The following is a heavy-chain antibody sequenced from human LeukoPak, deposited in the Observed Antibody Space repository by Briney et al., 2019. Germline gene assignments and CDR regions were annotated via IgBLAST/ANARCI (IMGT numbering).Heavy chain of an antibody. Sequence: PGRSLRLSCAASGFTFSSYGMHWVRQAPGKGLEWVAVISYDGSNKYYADSVKGRFTISRDNSKNTLYLQMNSLRAEDTAVYYCAKDRRTVVVTYYFDYWGQGTLVTVSS. V-gene: IGHV3-30*18. D-gene: IGHD2-21*02. CDR2: ISYDGSNK. J-gene: IGHJ4*02. CDR3: AKDRRTVVVTYYFDY. CDR1: GFTFSSYG.